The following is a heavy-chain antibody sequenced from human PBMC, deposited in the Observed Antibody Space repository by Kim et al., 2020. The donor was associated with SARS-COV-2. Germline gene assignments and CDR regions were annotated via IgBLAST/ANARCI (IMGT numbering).Heavy chain of an antibody. CDR1: GFTFSSYW. CDR2: IKQDGSEK. Sequence: GGSLRLSCAASGFTFSSYWMSWVRQAPGKGLEWVTNIKQDGSEKYYVDSVKGRFTISRDNAKNSLYLQMNSLRAEDTAVYYCASEGYSSSSFDYWGQGTLVTVSS. D-gene: IGHD6-6*01. V-gene: IGHV3-7*03. CDR3: ASEGYSSSSFDY. J-gene: IGHJ4*02.